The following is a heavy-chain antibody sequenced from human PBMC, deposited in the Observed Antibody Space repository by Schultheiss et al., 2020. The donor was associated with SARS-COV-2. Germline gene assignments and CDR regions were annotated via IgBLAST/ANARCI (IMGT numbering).Heavy chain of an antibody. CDR1: GGSISSGDYY. D-gene: IGHD2-8*01. J-gene: IGHJ6*02. CDR2: IYYSGST. Sequence: SQTLSLTCTVSGGSISSGDYYWSWIRQPPGKGLEWIGYIYYSGSTYYNPSLKSRVTISVDTSKNQFSLKLSSVTAADTAVYYCARAHSPNYYYYGMDVWGQGTTVTVSS. V-gene: IGHV4-30-4*01. CDR3: ARAHSPNYYYYGMDV.